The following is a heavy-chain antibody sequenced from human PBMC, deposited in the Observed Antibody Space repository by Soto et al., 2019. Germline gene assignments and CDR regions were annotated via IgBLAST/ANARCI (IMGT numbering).Heavy chain of an antibody. D-gene: IGHD7-27*01. CDR2: LIPLFGTT. CDR1: GGTFSGHA. J-gene: IGHJ4*02. V-gene: IGHV1-69*06. Sequence: QVQLVQSGAEVKKPGSSVKVSCEASGGTFSGHAISWVRQAPGQGPEWMGGLIPLFGTTQHAQNFQDRLTITADKSTSKAYMELTSLRVEDTAIYYCARGPKWGYRFDSWGQGTLVTVSS. CDR3: ARGPKWGYRFDS.